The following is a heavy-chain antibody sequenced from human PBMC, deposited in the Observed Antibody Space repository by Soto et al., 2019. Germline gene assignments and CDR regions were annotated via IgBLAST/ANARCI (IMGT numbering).Heavy chain of an antibody. J-gene: IGHJ4*02. CDR1: GFSFSNSG. V-gene: IGHV3-30*03. CDR2: ISFDGDK. D-gene: IGHD2-8*02. CDR3: ARDYARGWCQF. Sequence: QVKLVESGGGVVQPGTSLRLSCTASGFSFSNSGIQWVRQTPGKGLEWVALISFDGDKYYVDSVKGRFTISRDNPTNTVYLQMTRLRPEDTGVYYCARDYARGWCQFWRQGTLVTVSS.